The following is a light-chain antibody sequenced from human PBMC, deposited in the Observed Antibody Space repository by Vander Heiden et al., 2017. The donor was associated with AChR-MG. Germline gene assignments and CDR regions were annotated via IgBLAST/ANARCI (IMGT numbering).Light chain of an antibody. J-gene: IGLJ3*02. CDR2: EDD. CDR1: SASIASNY. V-gene: IGLV6-57*03. CDR3: QSYDRSGWV. Sequence: NFLLTQPHPVPESPGKTVTISCSRSSASIASNYVQWYQQRPGSAPTTVIYEDDERPSGVSDRFSGSIDSSSNSASLTISGLKTEDEADYYCQSYDRSGWVFGGGTKLTVL.